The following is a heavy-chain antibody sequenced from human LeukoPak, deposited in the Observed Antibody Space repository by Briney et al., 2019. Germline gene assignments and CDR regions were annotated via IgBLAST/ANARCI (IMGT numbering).Heavy chain of an antibody. D-gene: IGHD2-2*01. CDR2: ISYDGSNK. CDR1: GFTFSSYG. CDR3: AIVPAAMHNY. J-gene: IGHJ4*02. V-gene: IGHV3-30*03. Sequence: GGSLRLSCAASGFTFSSYGMHWVRQAPGQGLEWVAVISYDGSNKYYADSVKGRFTISRDNSKNTLYLQMNSLRAEDTAVYYCAIVPAAMHNYWGQGTLVTVSS.